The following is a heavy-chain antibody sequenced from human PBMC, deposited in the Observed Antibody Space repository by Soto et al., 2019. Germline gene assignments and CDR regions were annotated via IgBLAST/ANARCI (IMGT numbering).Heavy chain of an antibody. CDR3: ARVEQWLYIAKY. V-gene: IGHV3-30*09. D-gene: IGHD6-19*01. CDR2: ISDDGSNK. J-gene: IGHJ4*02. Sequence: GGSLRLSCAASGFTFSSFALHWVRQAPGKGLEWVALISDDGSNKYYADSVKGRFAISRDNSKNTLYLQMNSLRGEDTAVYSCARVEQWLYIAKYWGQGTLVSVSS. CDR1: GFTFSSFA.